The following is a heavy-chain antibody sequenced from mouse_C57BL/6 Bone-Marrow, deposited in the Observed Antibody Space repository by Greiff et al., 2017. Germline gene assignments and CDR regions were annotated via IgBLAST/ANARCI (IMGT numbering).Heavy chain of an antibody. D-gene: IGHD3-2*02. CDR1: GFTFSDYY. J-gene: IGHJ2*01. CDR2: ISNGGGST. CDR3: ARGGSGYPHD. Sequence: DVHLVESGGGLVQPGGSLKLSCAASGFTFSDYYMYWVRQTPEKRLEWVAYISNGGGSTYYPDTVKGRFTISRDNAKNTLYLQMSRLKSEDTAMYYCARGGSGYPHDWGQGTTLTVSS. V-gene: IGHV5-12*01.